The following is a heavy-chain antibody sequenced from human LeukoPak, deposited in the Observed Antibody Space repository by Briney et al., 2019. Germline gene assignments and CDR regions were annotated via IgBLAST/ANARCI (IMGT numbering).Heavy chain of an antibody. Sequence: GGSLRLSCAASGFTFSNYWKHWVRQPPGKGLEWVSSISSSSSYIYYADSVKGRFTISRDNAKNSLYLQMNSLRAEDTAVYYCARSLRVRGVPDYMDVWGKGTTVTISS. CDR1: GFTFSNYW. CDR3: ARSLRVRGVPDYMDV. V-gene: IGHV3-21*01. D-gene: IGHD3-10*01. CDR2: ISSSSSYI. J-gene: IGHJ6*03.